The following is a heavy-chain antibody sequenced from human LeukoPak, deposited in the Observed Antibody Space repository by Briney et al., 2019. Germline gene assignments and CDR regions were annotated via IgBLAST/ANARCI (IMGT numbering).Heavy chain of an antibody. CDR2: ISWNSANI. J-gene: IGHJ4*02. V-gene: IGHV3-9*01. CDR3: ARGSGYSPLFDC. Sequence: PGRSLRLSCEASGFTFDDYAMHWVRQAPGKGLEWVSGISWNSANIAYGDFVKGRFTISRDNARNSLYLQMNSLRADDTALYYCARGSGYSPLFDCWGQGTLVTVSS. CDR1: GFTFDDYA. D-gene: IGHD3-22*01.